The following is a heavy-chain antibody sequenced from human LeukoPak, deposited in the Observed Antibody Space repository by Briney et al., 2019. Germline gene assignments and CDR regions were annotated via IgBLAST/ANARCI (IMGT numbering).Heavy chain of an antibody. J-gene: IGHJ4*02. D-gene: IGHD3-10*01. Sequence: GGSLRLSCTASGFDLSNYWMSWVRQAPGKGLEWVANINQDGSEKHYVDSVKGRFTISRDNAKNSLYLEMNSLRAEETAVYYCARHSGSGSYYTYNFHYWGQGTLVIVSS. CDR2: INQDGSEK. V-gene: IGHV3-7*01. CDR3: ARHSGSGSYYTYNFHY. CDR1: GFDLSNYW.